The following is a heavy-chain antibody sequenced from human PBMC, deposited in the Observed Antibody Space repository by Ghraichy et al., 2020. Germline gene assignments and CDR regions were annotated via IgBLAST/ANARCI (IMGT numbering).Heavy chain of an antibody. Sequence: SETLSLTCTVSGGSISSYYWSWIRQPPGKGLEWIGYIYYSGSTNYNPSLKSRVTISVDTSKNQFSLKLSSVTAADTAVYYCARASSRLRFLEWSPGGIYYYGMDVWGQGTTVTVSS. CDR3: ARASSRLRFLEWSPGGIYYYGMDV. CDR2: IYYSGST. J-gene: IGHJ6*02. D-gene: IGHD3-3*01. V-gene: IGHV4-59*01. CDR1: GGSISSYY.